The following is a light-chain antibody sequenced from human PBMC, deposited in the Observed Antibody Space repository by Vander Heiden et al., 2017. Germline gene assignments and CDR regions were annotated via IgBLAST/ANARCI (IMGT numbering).Light chain of an antibody. CDR2: VNIDGSH. CDR1: SRHEPYA. J-gene: IGLJ2*01. Sequence: QLVVTQSPSASASLGASVTLTCTLDSRHEPYAIAWHPQQPEKGPRYLMKVNIDGSHSKWDGIPDRFSGSSSGAERYLIISSLQSEDEADYYCQTWGSGIVVCGGGTKLTVL. V-gene: IGLV4-69*01. CDR3: QTWGSGIVV.